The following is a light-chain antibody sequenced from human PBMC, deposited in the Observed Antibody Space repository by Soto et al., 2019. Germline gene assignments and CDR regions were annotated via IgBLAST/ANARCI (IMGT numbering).Light chain of an antibody. J-gene: IGLJ1*01. CDR3: SSYTGSSTL. CDR1: SSDVGGYNY. Sequence: QSVLTQPASVSGSPGQSITISCTGTSSDVGGYNYVSWYQQHPGKAPKLMIYAVTDRPSGVSSRSSGSKSGNTASLTISGLQAEDEADYYCSSYTGSSTLFGTGTKLTVL. CDR2: AVT. V-gene: IGLV2-14*01.